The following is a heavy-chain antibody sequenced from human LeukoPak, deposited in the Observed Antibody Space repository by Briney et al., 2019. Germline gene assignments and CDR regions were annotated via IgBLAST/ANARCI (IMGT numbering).Heavy chain of an antibody. CDR3: ARDVYGSGSYYKYRYYYMDV. D-gene: IGHD3-10*01. CDR2: IYTSGST. Sequence: TLSLTCTVSGGSISSGSYYWSWIRQPAGKGLEWIGRIYTSGSTNYNPSLKSRVTMSVDTSKNQFSLKLSSVTAADTAVYYCARDVYGSGSYYKYRYYYMDVWGKGTTVTISS. CDR1: GGSISSGSYY. J-gene: IGHJ6*03. V-gene: IGHV4-61*02.